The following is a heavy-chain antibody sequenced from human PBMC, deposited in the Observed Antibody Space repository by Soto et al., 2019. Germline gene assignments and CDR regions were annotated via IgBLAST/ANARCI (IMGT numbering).Heavy chain of an antibody. CDR3: ARGVENIVVVLDVFGYYGMDV. D-gene: IGHD2-2*01. V-gene: IGHV1-3*01. Sequence: ASVKVSCKASGYSFTSYAIYWVRQAPGQRLEWMGWINAGNGNTKYSQKLQGRVTFTGDTSASTAHMELSSLRSEDTAVYFCARGVENIVVVLDVFGYYGMDVGG. CDR2: INAGNGNT. CDR1: GYSFTSYA. J-gene: IGHJ6*02.